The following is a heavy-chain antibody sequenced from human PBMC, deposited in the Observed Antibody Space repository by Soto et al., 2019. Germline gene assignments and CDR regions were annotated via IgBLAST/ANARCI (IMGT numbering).Heavy chain of an antibody. CDR3: ARGRRSFVGAPFDY. D-gene: IGHD1-26*01. CDR1: GGSFSGYY. CDR2: INHSGST. V-gene: IGHV4-34*01. Sequence: QVQLQQWGAGLLKPSETLSLTCAVYGGSFSGYYWSWIRQPPGKGLEWIGEINHSGSTNYNPSLKSRVTISVDTSKNQFSLKLSSVTAADTAVYYCARGRRSFVGAPFDYWGQGTLVTVSS. J-gene: IGHJ4*02.